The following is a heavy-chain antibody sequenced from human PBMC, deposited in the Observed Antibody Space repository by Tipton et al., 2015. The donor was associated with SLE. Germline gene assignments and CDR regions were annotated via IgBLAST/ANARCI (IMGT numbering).Heavy chain of an antibody. V-gene: IGHV4-59*01. J-gene: IGHJ6*02. D-gene: IGHD5-18*01. CDR1: GDSFIDSH. CDR2: ISPTGTT. Sequence: TLSLTCTVSGDSFIDSHWSWIRQFPGKRLEWIGFISPTGTTNSNPSLKSRVTISVDTSKNQLSLKMTSVTAADTAVYYCGREGYSVGLGGMDVLGQGTTVTVSS. CDR3: GREGYSVGLGGMDV.